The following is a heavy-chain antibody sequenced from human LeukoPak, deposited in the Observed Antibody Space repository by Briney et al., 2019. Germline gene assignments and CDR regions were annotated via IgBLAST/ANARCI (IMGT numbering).Heavy chain of an antibody. CDR2: ISSSSSTI. V-gene: IGHV3-48*02. D-gene: IGHD2-2*01. CDR1: GFTFSSHS. CDR3: AIDGTSCYFSSCYYYYYMDV. Sequence: PGGSLRLSCAASGFTFSSHSMNWVRQAPGKGLEWASYISSSSSTIYYADSVKGRFTISRDNAKNSLYLQMNSLRDEDTAVYYCAIDGTSCYFSSCYYYYYMDVWGKGTTATVSS. J-gene: IGHJ6*03.